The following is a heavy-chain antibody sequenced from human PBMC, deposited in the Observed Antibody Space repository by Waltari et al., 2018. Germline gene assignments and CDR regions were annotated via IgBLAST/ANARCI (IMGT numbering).Heavy chain of an antibody. Sequence: QVQLVESGGGVVQPGRSLRLSCAASEFTFSSYAMHWVRQAPGKGLGLWAVISINERNISYVDSVNGRFTISRDNSKKMLYLQMNSLRAEDTAVYYCARDYCDRTYCHGMDVWGQGTTVTVSS. D-gene: IGHD3-22*01. CDR2: ISINERNI. CDR1: EFTFSSYA. J-gene: IGHJ6*02. V-gene: IGHV3-30*04. CDR3: ARDYCDRTYCHGMDV.